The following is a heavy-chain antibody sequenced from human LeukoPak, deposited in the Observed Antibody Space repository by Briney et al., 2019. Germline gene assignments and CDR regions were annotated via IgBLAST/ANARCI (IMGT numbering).Heavy chain of an antibody. CDR1: GGSISSGGSY. CDR3: ARNYYDSSGYYYVFDY. V-gene: IGHV4-31*03. J-gene: IGHJ4*02. Sequence: SETLSLTCTVSGGSISSGGSYWSWIRQHPGTGLEWIGYIYYSGSTYYNPSLKSRVTISVDTSKNQFSLKLSSVTAADTAVYYCARNYYDSSGYYYVFDYWGQGTLVTVSS. D-gene: IGHD3-22*01. CDR2: IYYSGST.